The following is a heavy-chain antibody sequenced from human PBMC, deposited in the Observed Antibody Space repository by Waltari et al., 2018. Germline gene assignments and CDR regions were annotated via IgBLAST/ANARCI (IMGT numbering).Heavy chain of an antibody. CDR3: ARGKFTAFDI. J-gene: IGHJ3*02. CDR2: TYYRSQWRN. Sequence: QVQLQQSGPGLVKHSQTLSLTCAVSGDSLFTTSVAWNWIRQSPSRGLEWLGRTYYRSQWRNDYALSVKGRITVNPDTSKNHFSLQLDSVTPDDTAVYYCARGKFTAFDIWGQGTMVTVSS. V-gene: IGHV6-1*01. CDR1: GDSLFTTSVA.